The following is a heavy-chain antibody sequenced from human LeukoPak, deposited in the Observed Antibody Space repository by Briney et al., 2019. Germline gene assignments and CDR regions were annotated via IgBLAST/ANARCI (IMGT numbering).Heavy chain of an antibody. CDR1: GYTLTELS. V-gene: IGHV1-24*01. D-gene: IGHD1-26*01. CDR3: ATANSGSYYLHFQH. Sequence: ASVKVSCKVSGYTLTELSMHWVRQAPGKGLEWMGGFDPEDGETIYAQKFQGRVTMTEDTSTDTAYMELSSLRSEDTAVYYCATANSGSYYLHFQHWGQGNLVTVSS. CDR2: FDPEDGET. J-gene: IGHJ1*01.